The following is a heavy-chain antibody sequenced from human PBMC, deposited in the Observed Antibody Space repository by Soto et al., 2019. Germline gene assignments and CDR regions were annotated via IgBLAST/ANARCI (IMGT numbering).Heavy chain of an antibody. J-gene: IGHJ6*02. CDR3: ARHIAAFYGMDV. CDR1: GYTFTSYA. Sequence: QVQLVQSGAEVKKPGASVKVSCKASGYTFTSYAMHWVRQAPGQRLEWMGWINAGNGNTKYSQKFQGRVTITRDTSESTAYMELSSLRSEDTAVYYCARHIAAFYGMDVWGPGTTVTVSS. V-gene: IGHV1-3*01. CDR2: INAGNGNT. D-gene: IGHD6-25*01.